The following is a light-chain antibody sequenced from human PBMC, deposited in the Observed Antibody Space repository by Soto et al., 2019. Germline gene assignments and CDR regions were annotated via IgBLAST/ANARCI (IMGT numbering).Light chain of an antibody. V-gene: IGLV2-14*01. CDR3: SSYSTTTTPQWV. CDR2: KVS. Sequence: QSVLTQPASVSGSPGQSITISCTGTNSDVGGYNYVSWYQQHPGRAPKLVIYKVSDRPSGVSTRFSASKSGNTASLTISGLQAEDEADYYCSSYSTTTTPQWVFGGGTKVTVL. J-gene: IGLJ3*02. CDR1: NSDVGGYNY.